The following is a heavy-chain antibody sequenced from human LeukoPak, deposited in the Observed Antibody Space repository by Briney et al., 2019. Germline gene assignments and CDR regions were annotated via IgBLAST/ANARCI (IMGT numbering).Heavy chain of an antibody. CDR2: IYYSGST. CDR1: GGSISSYY. Sequence: SETLSLTCTVSGGSISSYYWSWIRQPPGKGLEWIGYIYYSGSTNYNPSLKSRVTISVDTSKNQFSLKLSSVTAADTAVYYCARGPFIAVAGTVDAFDIWGQGTMVTVSS. CDR3: ARGPFIAVAGTVDAFDI. D-gene: IGHD6-19*01. V-gene: IGHV4-59*01. J-gene: IGHJ3*02.